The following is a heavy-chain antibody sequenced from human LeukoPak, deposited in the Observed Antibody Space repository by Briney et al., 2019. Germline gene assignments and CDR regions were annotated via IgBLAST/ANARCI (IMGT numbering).Heavy chain of an antibody. J-gene: IGHJ6*03. Sequence: SETLSLTCAVYGGSFSGYYWSWIRQPPGKGLEWIGEINHSGRTNYNPSLKSRVTISVDTSKNQFSLKLSSVTAADTAVYYCARERLYYYDSSGYNRFRYYYYMDVWGKGTTVTVSS. CDR2: INHSGRT. CDR1: GGSFSGYY. CDR3: ARERLYYYDSSGYNRFRYYYYMDV. V-gene: IGHV4-34*01. D-gene: IGHD3-22*01.